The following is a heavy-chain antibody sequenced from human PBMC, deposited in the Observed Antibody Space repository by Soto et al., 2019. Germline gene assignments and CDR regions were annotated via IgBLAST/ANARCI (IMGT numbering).Heavy chain of an antibody. D-gene: IGHD2-15*01. CDR2: IYYSGST. V-gene: IGHV4-31*03. J-gene: IGHJ4*02. CDR1: GVSISSGGYY. CDR3: AGRYGGTFDY. Sequence: LSLTCTVSGVSISSGGYYWTWIRQHPQKGLEWIGHIYYSGSTNYNPSLKSRVTISVDTSKNQFSLKLSSVTAADTAVYYCAGRYGGTFDYWGQGTLDTVSS.